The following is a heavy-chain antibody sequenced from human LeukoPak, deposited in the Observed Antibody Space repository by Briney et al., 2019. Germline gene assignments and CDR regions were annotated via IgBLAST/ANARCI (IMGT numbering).Heavy chain of an antibody. CDR2: ISYDGSKE. CDR3: AKEYDSLYYFDY. Sequence: GRSLRLSCAASGFTFSRNDMHWVRQAPGKGLEWVAVISYDGSKEHYGDSVKGRFSISRDNSKNTLYLQMNSLRAEDTAVYYCAKEYDSLYYFDYWGQGTLVTVSS. D-gene: IGHD3-16*01. CDR1: GFTFSRND. V-gene: IGHV3-30*18. J-gene: IGHJ4*02.